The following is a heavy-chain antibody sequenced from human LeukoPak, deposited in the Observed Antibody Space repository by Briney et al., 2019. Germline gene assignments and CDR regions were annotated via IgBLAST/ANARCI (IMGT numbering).Heavy chain of an antibody. CDR1: GFTLSTYW. CDR2: IKQDGSQK. D-gene: IGHD6-19*01. V-gene: IGHV3-7*01. J-gene: IGHJ4*02. CDR3: ARETPDSSGWD. Sequence: GGSLRLSCAASGFTLSTYWMSWVRQAPGKGLEWVANIKQDGSQKYYVDSVKGRFTISRDNAKTSMYLQMNSLRAEDTAVYYCARETPDSSGWDWGQGTLVTVSS.